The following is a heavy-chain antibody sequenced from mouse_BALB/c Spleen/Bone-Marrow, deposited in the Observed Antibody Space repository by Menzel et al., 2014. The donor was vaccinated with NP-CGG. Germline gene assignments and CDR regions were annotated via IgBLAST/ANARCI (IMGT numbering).Heavy chain of an antibody. Sequence: VQLKQSGPELMKPGASVKISCKASGYSFTNYYIHWVKQSHGKSLEGIGYIDPFNGGTSSNQKFKGKATLTVDKSSSTAYMHLSSLTSEDSALYSCARGVHYYAMDYWGQGTSVIVSS. V-gene: IGHV1S135*01. J-gene: IGHJ4*01. CDR3: ARGVHYYAMDY. CDR2: IDPFNGGT. CDR1: GYSFTNYY.